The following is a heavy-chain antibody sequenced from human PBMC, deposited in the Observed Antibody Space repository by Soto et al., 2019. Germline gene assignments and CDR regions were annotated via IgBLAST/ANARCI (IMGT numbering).Heavy chain of an antibody. V-gene: IGHV3-23*01. Sequence: LRLSCAASGFPFSDYAMSWVRQAPGKGLQGVSVISSRGGDTYYADSVRGRFTISRDNSKSTMSLQMSSLRAEDTAIYFCAKDLFPALSGKDYYYGLDVWGPGTTVTVSS. J-gene: IGHJ6*02. D-gene: IGHD3-3*01. CDR3: AKDLFPALSGKDYYYGLDV. CDR2: ISSRGGDT. CDR1: GFPFSDYA.